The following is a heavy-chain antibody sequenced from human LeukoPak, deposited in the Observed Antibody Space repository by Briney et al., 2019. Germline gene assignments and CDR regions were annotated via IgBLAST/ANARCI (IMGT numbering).Heavy chain of an antibody. CDR3: ARAFYGSGSYQEVYFDY. J-gene: IGHJ4*02. CDR2: INWNGGST. V-gene: IGHV3-20*04. CDR1: GFTFSSYN. D-gene: IGHD3-10*01. Sequence: PGGSLRLSCAASGFTFSSYNMNWVRQAPGKGLEWVSGINWNGGSTGYADSVKGRFTISRDNAKNSLYLQMNSLRAEDTAVYYCARAFYGSGSYQEVYFDYWGQGTLVTVSS.